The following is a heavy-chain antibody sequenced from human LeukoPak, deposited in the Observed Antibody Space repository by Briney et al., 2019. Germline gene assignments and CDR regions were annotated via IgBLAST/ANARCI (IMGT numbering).Heavy chain of an antibody. D-gene: IGHD3-22*01. CDR1: GFTFSSYG. CDR3: AKELRYYDSSGYYDDY. J-gene: IGHJ4*02. V-gene: IGHV3-30*02. CDR2: IRYDGSKK. Sequence: GGSLRLSCAVSGFTFSSYGMHWVRQAPGKGLEWVAFIRYDGSKKYYADSVKGRFTISRDNSKNTLYLQMNSLRAEDAAVYYCAKELRYYDSSGYYDDYWGQGTLVTVSS.